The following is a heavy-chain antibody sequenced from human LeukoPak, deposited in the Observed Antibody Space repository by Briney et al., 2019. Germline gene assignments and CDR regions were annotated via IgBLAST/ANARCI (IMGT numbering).Heavy chain of an antibody. D-gene: IGHD2-15*01. J-gene: IGHJ5*02. CDR2: IYYSGST. CDR3: ARQRVVVAATDFIDP. CDR1: GGSICSSSYY. V-gene: IGHV4-39*01. Sequence: PSETLSLTCTVSGGSICSSSYYWGWIRQPPGKGLEWIGSIYYSGSTYYNPSLKSRVTISVDTSKNQFSLKLSSVTAADTAVYYCARQRVVVAATDFIDPWGQGTLVTVSS.